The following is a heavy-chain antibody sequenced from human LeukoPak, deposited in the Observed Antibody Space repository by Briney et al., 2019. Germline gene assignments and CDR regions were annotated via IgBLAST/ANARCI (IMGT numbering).Heavy chain of an antibody. CDR2: VSDSGSHT. J-gene: IGHJ3*02. D-gene: IGHD1-26*01. CDR1: GFSFSTYA. CDR3: AKVSGSYPDAFDI. Sequence: PGGSLRLSCAASGFSFSTYAMSWVRQAPGKGLEWVSAVSDSGSHTYYADSVKGRFTMSRDNSKNTLYLKMNRLRGEDTAIYYCAKVSGSYPDAFDIWGQGTMVTVSS. V-gene: IGHV3-23*01.